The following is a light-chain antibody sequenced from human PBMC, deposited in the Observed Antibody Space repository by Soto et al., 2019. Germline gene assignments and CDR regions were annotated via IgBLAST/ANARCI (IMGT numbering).Light chain of an antibody. CDR2: AAS. CDR1: QGISNY. V-gene: IGKV1-27*01. CDR3: RKYNSAPPT. Sequence: DIQMTQSPSSLSASVGDRVTITCRASQGISNYLAWYQQNPGKVPKHLIYAASTMQSGVPSRFSCSETETEITHNISSLQPAKDETYYSRKYNSAPPTFDQGTLLEIK. J-gene: IGKJ5*01.